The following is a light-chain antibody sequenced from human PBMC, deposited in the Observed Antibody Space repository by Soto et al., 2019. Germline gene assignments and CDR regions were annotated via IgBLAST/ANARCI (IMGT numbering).Light chain of an antibody. CDR2: GAS. CDR1: YNINKY. Sequence: DIHMTQSPSSLSASIGDRVTITCRASYNINKYLNWYQQTPGQAPRLLMFGASSLHDGVPSRFSGSGSGTDFTLTISSLQSEDVATYYCQQSYTMPRTFGQGTKVEVK. CDR3: QQSYTMPRT. J-gene: IGKJ1*01. V-gene: IGKV1-39*01.